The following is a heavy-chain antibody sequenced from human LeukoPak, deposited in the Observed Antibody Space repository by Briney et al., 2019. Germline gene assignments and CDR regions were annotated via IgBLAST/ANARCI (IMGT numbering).Heavy chain of an antibody. V-gene: IGHV3-48*01. D-gene: IGHD3/OR15-3a*01. CDR3: ARDRGDFWTGYYTNYFDY. J-gene: IGHJ4*02. Sequence: GGSLRLSCAASGFTFSSYSMNWVRQAPGKGLEWVSYISDSSTTIYYADSVKGRFTISRDNARNSLYLQMNSLRAEDTAVYYCARDRGDFWTGYYTNYFDYWGQGTLVTVSS. CDR1: GFTFSSYS. CDR2: ISDSSTTI.